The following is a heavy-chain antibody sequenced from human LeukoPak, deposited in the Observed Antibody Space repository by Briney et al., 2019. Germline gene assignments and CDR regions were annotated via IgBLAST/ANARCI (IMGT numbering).Heavy chain of an antibody. J-gene: IGHJ4*02. CDR2: ISWNSGSI. D-gene: IGHD6-13*01. Sequence: GGSLRLSCAASGFTFDDYAMHWVRQAPGKGLEWVSGISWNSGSIGYADSVRGRFTISRDNAKNSLYLQMNSLRAEDTAVYYCAKGKGRDSSSWYEPSFDYWGQGTLVTVSS. CDR3: AKGKGRDSSSWYEPSFDY. V-gene: IGHV3-9*01. CDR1: GFTFDDYA.